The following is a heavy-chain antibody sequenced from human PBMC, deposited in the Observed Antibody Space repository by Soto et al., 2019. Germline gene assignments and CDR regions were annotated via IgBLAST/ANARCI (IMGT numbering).Heavy chain of an antibody. CDR2: IFFTGAT. V-gene: IGHV4-61*01. J-gene: IGHJ6*02. CDR3: ARTPSDSAGSSLGRRLDV. CDR1: GDSVTFGHYY. Sequence: QVQLQESGPGLVKPSETLSLICIVSGDSVTFGHYYWSWIRQPPGQGLEWIGHIFFTGATNYSPCIKSRVTMSVAASKRQFSLNRTSVTAADSAIYLCARTPSDSAGSSLGRRLDVWGHGTTVTVSS. D-gene: IGHD3-10*01.